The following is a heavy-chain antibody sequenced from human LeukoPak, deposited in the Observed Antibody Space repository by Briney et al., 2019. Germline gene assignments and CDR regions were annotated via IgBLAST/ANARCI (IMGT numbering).Heavy chain of an antibody. CDR3: ARDLGSNYVYDY. Sequence: SETLSLTCTVSGGSISSHYWSWIRQPAGKGLEYIGRIHTSGITNYNPFLRSRVTMSGDTSKNQFSLKLSSVTAADTAVYYCARDLGSNYVYDYWGQGSLVTVSS. CDR1: GGSISSHY. J-gene: IGHJ4*02. V-gene: IGHV4-4*07. D-gene: IGHD1-26*01. CDR2: IHTSGIT.